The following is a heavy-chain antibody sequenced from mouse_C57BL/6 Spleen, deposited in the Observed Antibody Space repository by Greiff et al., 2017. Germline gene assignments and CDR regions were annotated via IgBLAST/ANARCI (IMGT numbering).Heavy chain of an antibody. J-gene: IGHJ4*01. Sequence: QVQLKQSGPGLVAPSQSLSITCTVSGFSFTSYGVHWVRQPPGKGLEWLVVIWSDGSTTYNSAIKSRLSISKDNYKSQDVLKMNSLQTDDTAMYYCARRDYDGTMDYWGQGTSVTVSS. CDR2: IWSDGST. CDR1: GFSFTSYG. D-gene: IGHD2-4*01. V-gene: IGHV2-6*03. CDR3: ARRDYDGTMDY.